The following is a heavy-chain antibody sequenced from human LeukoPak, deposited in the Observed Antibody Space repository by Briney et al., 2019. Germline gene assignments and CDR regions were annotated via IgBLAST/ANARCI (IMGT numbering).Heavy chain of an antibody. CDR2: INYSGTT. CDR3: AGGRWISGSYYNFDY. V-gene: IGHV4-39*07. CDR1: GGSTSSNTYY. D-gene: IGHD1-26*01. Sequence: SETLSLTCSVSGGSTSSNTYYWGWIRQPPGKGLEWIATINYSGTTHYNPSLKSRVTISADTSNNQFSLKLNSVTAADTAVFYCAGGRWISGSYYNFDYWGQGTLVTVSS. J-gene: IGHJ4*02.